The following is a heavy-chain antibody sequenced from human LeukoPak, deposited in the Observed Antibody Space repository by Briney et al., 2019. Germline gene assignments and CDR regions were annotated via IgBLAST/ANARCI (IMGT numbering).Heavy chain of an antibody. CDR2: INHSGST. D-gene: IGHD2-2*02. V-gene: IGHV4-34*01. CDR1: GGSFSGYY. Sequence: SETLSLTCAVYGGSFSGYYWSWIRQPPGKGPEWIGEINHSGSTNYNPSLKSRVTISVDTSKNQFSLKLSSVTAADTAVYYCAREGGVVVPAAISDRRRRYFDYWGQGTLVTVFS. CDR3: AREGGVVVPAAISDRRRRYFDY. J-gene: IGHJ4*02.